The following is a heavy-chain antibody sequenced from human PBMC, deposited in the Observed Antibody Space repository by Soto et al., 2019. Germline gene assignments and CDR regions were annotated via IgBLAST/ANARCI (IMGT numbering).Heavy chain of an antibody. J-gene: IGHJ5*02. V-gene: IGHV4-59*08. Sequence: ETLSLTCTVSNGSIGTYYWTWVRQPPGKGLEWIGYVYYSGSTYYNPSLNSRVTLSIDMTNNHVSLILNSVTAADTAVYYCARVGPWVPYYYDSSPYTFENWFDPWGQGTLVTVSS. CDR2: VYYSGST. D-gene: IGHD3-22*01. CDR3: ARVGPWVPYYYDSSPYTFENWFDP. CDR1: NGSIGTYY.